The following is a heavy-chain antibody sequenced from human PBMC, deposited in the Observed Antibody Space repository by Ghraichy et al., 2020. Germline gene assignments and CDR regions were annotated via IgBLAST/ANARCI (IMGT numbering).Heavy chain of an antibody. CDR2: INHSGST. CDR1: GGSFSGYY. J-gene: IGHJ5*02. CDR3: ARVGRDYDFWSGYPYREHWFDP. V-gene: IGHV4-34*01. Sequence: SETLSLTCAVYGGSFSGYYWSWIRQPPGKGLVWIGEINHSGSTNYNPSLKSRVTISVDTSKNQFSLKLSSVTAADTAVYYCARVGRDYDFWSGYPYREHWFDPWGQGTLVTVSS. D-gene: IGHD3-3*01.